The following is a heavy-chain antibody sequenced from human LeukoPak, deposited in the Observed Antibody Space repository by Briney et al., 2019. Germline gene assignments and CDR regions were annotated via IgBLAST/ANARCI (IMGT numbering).Heavy chain of an antibody. V-gene: IGHV1-18*01. D-gene: IGHD6-19*01. CDR1: GYTFTSYG. J-gene: IGHJ3*02. CDR2: ISAYNGNT. CDR3: ALEGGSSVWLGIAFDI. Sequence: ASVKVSCKASGYTFTSYGISWVRQAPGQGLEWMGWISAYNGNTNYAQKLQGRVTMTTDPSTSTAYMELRSLRSDDTAVYYCALEGGSSVWLGIAFDIWGQGTMVTVSS.